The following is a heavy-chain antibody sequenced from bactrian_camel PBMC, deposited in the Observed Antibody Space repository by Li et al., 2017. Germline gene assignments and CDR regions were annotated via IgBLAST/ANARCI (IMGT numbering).Heavy chain of an antibody. CDR1: GYTYSSYC. D-gene: IGHD3*01. CDR2: IDARGRT. V-gene: IGHV3S26*01. CDR3: ATTPILPVWVQCDGRPEYKY. J-gene: IGHJ4*01. Sequence: HVQLVESGGGSVQAGGSLRLSCAASGYTYSSYCMGWFRQAPGEEREGVAAIDARGRTSYADYLKGRFTISKDNAKNTLYLQMNSLKPEDTAMYYCATTPILPVWVQCDGRPEYKYWAQGTQVTVS.